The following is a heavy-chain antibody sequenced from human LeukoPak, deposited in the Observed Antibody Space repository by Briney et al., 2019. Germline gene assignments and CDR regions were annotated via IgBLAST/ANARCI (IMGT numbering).Heavy chain of an antibody. CDR2: INHSGSI. D-gene: IGHD3-16*01. CDR1: GGSISSSSYY. Sequence: SETLSLTCTVSGGSISSSSYYWGWIRQPPGKGLEWIGEINHSGSINNNPSLKSRVNVSLDTSKNQFSLKLRSVTAADTAVYYCARYILGSSGPFDPWGQGTLVTVSS. V-gene: IGHV4-39*07. CDR3: ARYILGSSGPFDP. J-gene: IGHJ5*02.